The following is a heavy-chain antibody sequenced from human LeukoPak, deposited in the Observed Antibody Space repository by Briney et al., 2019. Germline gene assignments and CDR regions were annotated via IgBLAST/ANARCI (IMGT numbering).Heavy chain of an antibody. J-gene: IGHJ4*02. CDR2: IDHSEYT. Sequence: SDTLSLTCAVSGVSFDDYYWAWVRQTPGKGLEWIGEIDHSEYTNDSPSLKSRVTLSIDTSRKQFSLNLRSVTVADAGIYYCTRMTTGHDYWGQGTLVTVSS. V-gene: IGHV4-34*01. CDR1: GVSFDDYY. D-gene: IGHD4-17*01. CDR3: TRMTTGHDY.